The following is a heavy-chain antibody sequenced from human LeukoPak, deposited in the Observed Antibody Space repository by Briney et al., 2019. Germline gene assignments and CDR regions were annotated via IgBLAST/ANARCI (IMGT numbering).Heavy chain of an antibody. V-gene: IGHV4-4*02. CDR1: GGSISSNIW. CDR2: IYYSGGA. Sequence: SGTLSLTCAVSGGSISSNIWWSWVRQPPGKGLEWVGHIYYSGGATSSPSLKSRLTMSIDTSHSHFSLQLTSVTAADTAIYFCARSGTHAFDMWGQGTLVTVSS. J-gene: IGHJ3*02. CDR3: ARSGTHAFDM.